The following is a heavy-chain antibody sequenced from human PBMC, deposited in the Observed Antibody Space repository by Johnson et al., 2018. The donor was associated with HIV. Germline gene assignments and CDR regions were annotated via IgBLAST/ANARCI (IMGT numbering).Heavy chain of an antibody. CDR1: QFTFNDYY. Sequence: QVQLVESGGGLAKPAWSPRLSCAASQFTFNDYYMSWIRQAPGKGLEWLSYISTSGATIYYADSVKGRFTISRDNAKKSLYLQMNSLRAEDTAVYYCAKDRGTTRAFDIWGQGTMVTVSS. J-gene: IGHJ3*02. CDR3: AKDRGTTRAFDI. D-gene: IGHD2/OR15-2a*01. CDR2: ISTSGATI. V-gene: IGHV3-11*04.